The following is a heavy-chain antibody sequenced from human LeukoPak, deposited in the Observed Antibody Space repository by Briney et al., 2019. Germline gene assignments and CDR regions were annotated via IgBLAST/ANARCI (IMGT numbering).Heavy chain of an antibody. V-gene: IGHV4-31*03. CDR3: ARVPEEYSSSGFES. CDR1: GGSISSGGYY. D-gene: IGHD6-6*01. Sequence: ASETLSLTCTVSGGSISSGGYYWSWIRQHPGKGLEWIGYIYYSGSTYYNSSLKSRVTISVDTSKNQFSLKLSSVTAADTAVYYCARVPEEYSSSGFESWGQGTLVTVSS. CDR2: IYYSGST. J-gene: IGHJ4*02.